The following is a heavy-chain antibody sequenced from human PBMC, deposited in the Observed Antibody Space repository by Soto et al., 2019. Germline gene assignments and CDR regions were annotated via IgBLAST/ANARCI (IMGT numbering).Heavy chain of an antibody. D-gene: IGHD6-19*01. Sequence: QVQLVQSGAEVKKPGSSVKVSCKASGGTFSSYAISWVRQAPGQGLEWMGGLIPIFGTANYAQMFQGRGTITADESKRTAYIELRSLRSEDTAVYYCARDSGIYSSGWYGFYYFDYWGQGTLVTVSS. J-gene: IGHJ4*02. CDR3: ARDSGIYSSGWYGFYYFDY. CDR1: GGTFSSYA. V-gene: IGHV1-69*01. CDR2: LIPIFGTA.